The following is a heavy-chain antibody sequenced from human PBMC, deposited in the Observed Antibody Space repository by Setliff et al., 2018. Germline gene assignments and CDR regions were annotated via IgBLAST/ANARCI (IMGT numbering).Heavy chain of an antibody. J-gene: IGHJ4*02. CDR1: GGSISSSSYY. Sequence: SETLSLTCTVSGGSISSSSYYWGWIRQPPGKGLEWIGSIYYSGSTYYNPSLKSRVTISVGTSKKQFSLKLSSVTAADSAVYYCVRVRKWFGADPFDYWGQGTLVTVSS. CDR3: VRVRKWFGADPFDY. CDR2: IYYSGST. D-gene: IGHD3-10*01. V-gene: IGHV4-39*07.